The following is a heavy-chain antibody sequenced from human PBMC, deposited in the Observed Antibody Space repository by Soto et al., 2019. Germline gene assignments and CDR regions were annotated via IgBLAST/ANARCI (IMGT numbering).Heavy chain of an antibody. D-gene: IGHD2-2*01. V-gene: IGHV1-8*01. CDR3: ARRGDCSSTSCHWVVYYYYYMDV. CDR1: GYTFTSYD. J-gene: IGHJ6*03. Sequence: QVPLVQSGAEVKKPGASVKVSCKASGYTFTSYDINWVRQAPGQGLEWMGWMNPNSGNTGFAQKFQGRVTMTRNTSISTAYMELSSLRSEDTAVYYCARRGDCSSTSCHWVVYYYYYMDVWGKGTTVTVSS. CDR2: MNPNSGNT.